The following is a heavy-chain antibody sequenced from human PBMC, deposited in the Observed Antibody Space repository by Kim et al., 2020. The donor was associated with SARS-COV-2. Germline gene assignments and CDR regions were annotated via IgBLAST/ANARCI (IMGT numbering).Heavy chain of an antibody. CDR1: GGSISSSSYY. V-gene: IGHV4-39*01. Sequence: SETLSLTCTVSGGSISSSSYYWGWIRQPPGKGLEWIGSIYYSGSTYYNPSLKSRVTISVDTSKNQFSLKLSSVTAADTAVYYCARPHGWGGYDYWGQGTLVTVSS. J-gene: IGHJ4*02. D-gene: IGHD5-12*01. CDR3: ARPHGWGGYDY. CDR2: IYYSGST.